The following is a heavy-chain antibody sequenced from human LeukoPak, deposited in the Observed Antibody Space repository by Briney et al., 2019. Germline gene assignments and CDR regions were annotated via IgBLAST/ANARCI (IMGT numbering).Heavy chain of an antibody. J-gene: IGHJ3*02. CDR1: GGSFSGYY. CDR3: ARVNRATWIRALGASDI. CDR2: INHSGST. V-gene: IGHV4-34*01. D-gene: IGHD5-18*01. Sequence: PSETLSLTCAVYGGSFSGYYWSWIRQPPGKGLEWIGEINHSGSTNYNPSLKSRVTISVDTSKNQFSLKLSSVTAADTAVYYCARVNRATWIRALGASDIWGQGTMVTVSS.